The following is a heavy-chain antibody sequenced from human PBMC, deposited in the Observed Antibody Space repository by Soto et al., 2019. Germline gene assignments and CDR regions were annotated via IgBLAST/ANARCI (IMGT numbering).Heavy chain of an antibody. CDR1: GGSITSYY. D-gene: IGHD6-13*01. J-gene: IGHJ4*02. CDR2: MYDSGSN. Sequence: QVQLQESGPGLVKPSETLSLTCTVSGGSITSYYWSWIRQPPGKGLVWIGYMYDSGSNLYNPSLKSRVTISVDTSKNQFSLRVSSVTAADTAIYYCARQRGAAEDFDYWGQGTLVTVSS. V-gene: IGHV4-59*08. CDR3: ARQRGAAEDFDY.